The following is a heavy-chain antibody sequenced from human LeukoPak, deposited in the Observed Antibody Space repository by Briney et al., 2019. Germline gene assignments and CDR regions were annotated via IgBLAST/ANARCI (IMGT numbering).Heavy chain of an antibody. CDR1: GFTFRSYG. Sequence: GRSLRLSCAASGFTFRSYGMHWVRQAPGKGLEWVAVISYDGSSVYQADSVKGQFTISRDNSKNTLYLQMNSLRAEDTAVYYCARDPTYYYTSGTRPIGMDVWGQGTTVTVSS. D-gene: IGHD3-10*01. V-gene: IGHV3-30*03. CDR2: ISYDGSSV. J-gene: IGHJ6*02. CDR3: ARDPTYYYTSGTRPIGMDV.